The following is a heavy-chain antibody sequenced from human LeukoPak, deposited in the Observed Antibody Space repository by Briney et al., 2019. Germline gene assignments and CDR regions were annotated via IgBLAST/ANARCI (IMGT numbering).Heavy chain of an antibody. V-gene: IGHV4-4*07. J-gene: IGHJ5*02. D-gene: IGHD6-13*01. CDR1: GGSISSYY. CDR3: ARDRGRYSSSWSNWFDP. Sequence: PSEALSLTGTCSGGSISSYYWSWIRQPAGNGLEWIGRIYTSGSTNYNPSLKRRVTMSVDTSKNQFSVKLSSVTAADTAVYYCARDRGRYSSSWSNWFDPWGQGTLVTVSS. CDR2: IYTSGST.